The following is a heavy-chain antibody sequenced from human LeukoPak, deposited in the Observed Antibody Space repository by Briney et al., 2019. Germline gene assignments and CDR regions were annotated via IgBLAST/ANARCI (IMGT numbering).Heavy chain of an antibody. J-gene: IGHJ4*02. CDR2: IYPGDSDT. CDR1: GYSFTSYW. Sequence: GESLKISCKGSGYSFTSYWIGWVRQMPGKGLEWMGIIYPGDSDTRYSPSFQGQVTISADKSISTAYLQWSSLKASDTAMYYCAMDSSGYYYVTRNFDYWAREPWSPSPQ. CDR3: AMDSSGYYYVTRNFDY. D-gene: IGHD3-22*01. V-gene: IGHV5-51*01.